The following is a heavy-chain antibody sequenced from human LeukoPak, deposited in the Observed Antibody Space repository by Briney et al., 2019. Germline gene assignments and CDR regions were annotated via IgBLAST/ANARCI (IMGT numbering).Heavy chain of an antibody. V-gene: IGHV3-7*01. D-gene: IGHD2-8*02. J-gene: IGHJ4*02. Sequence: GGSLRLSCAASGFTFGRFWMSWVRQAPGKGLEWVANIKQDGSEKYYVDSVKGRFTISRDNAKNTLYLQMNSLRAEDTAVYYCARDQLYCTGGTCYFDYWGQGTLVTVPS. CDR1: GFTFGRFW. CDR3: ARDQLYCTGGTCYFDY. CDR2: IKQDGSEK.